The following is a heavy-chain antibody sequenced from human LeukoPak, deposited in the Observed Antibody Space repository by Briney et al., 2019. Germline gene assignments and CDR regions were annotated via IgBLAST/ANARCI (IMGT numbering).Heavy chain of an antibody. J-gene: IGHJ5*02. CDR3: ARTYSNYVLGFDP. V-gene: IGHV1-46*01. Sequence: ASVTVSCKASGYTFTSYYMHWVRQAPGQGLEWMGIINPSGGSTSYAQKFQGRVTMTRDTSTSTVYMELSSLRPEDTAVYYCARTYSNYVLGFDPWGQGTLVTVSS. D-gene: IGHD4-11*01. CDR2: INPSGGST. CDR1: GYTFTSYY.